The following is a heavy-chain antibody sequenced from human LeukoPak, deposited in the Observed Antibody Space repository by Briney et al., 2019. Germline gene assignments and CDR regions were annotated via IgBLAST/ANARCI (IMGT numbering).Heavy chain of an antibody. CDR2: FHPEDGET. D-gene: IGHD2-21*02. CDR3: ATESWGYCGGDCYE. J-gene: IGHJ4*02. V-gene: IGHV1-24*01. Sequence: RGASVTVSCKVSGYTLTELSMHWVRQAPGKGLEWMGGFHPEDGETIYAQKFQGRVTMTEDTSTDTACMELSSLRSEDTAVYYCATESWGYCGGDCYEWGQGTLVTVSS. CDR1: GYTLTELS.